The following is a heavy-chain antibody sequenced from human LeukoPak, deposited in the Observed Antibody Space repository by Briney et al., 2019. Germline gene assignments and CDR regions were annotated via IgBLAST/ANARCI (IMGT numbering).Heavy chain of an antibody. Sequence: SVKVSCKASGGTFSSYAISWVRQAPGQGLEWMGGIIPIFGTANYAQKFQGRVTITADESTSTAYMELSSLRSEDTAVYYCARGAVGATPHVAFDFWGQGTMVTVSS. CDR3: ARGAVGATPHVAFDF. CDR1: GGTFSSYA. J-gene: IGHJ3*01. V-gene: IGHV1-69*13. CDR2: IIPIFGTA. D-gene: IGHD1-26*01.